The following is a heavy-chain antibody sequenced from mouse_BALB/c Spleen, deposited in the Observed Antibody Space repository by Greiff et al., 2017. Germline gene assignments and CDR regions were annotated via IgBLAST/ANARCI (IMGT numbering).Heavy chain of an antibody. CDR3: ARAVYDYFLMDY. J-gene: IGHJ4*01. Sequence: EVQGVESGGGLVKPGGSLKLSCAASGFTFSDYYMYWVRQTPEKRLEWVATISDGGSYTYYPDSVKGRFTISRDNAKNNLYLQMSSLKSEDTAMYYCARAVYDYFLMDYWGQGTSVTVSS. D-gene: IGHD3-3*01. CDR1: GFTFSDYY. V-gene: IGHV5-4*02. CDR2: ISDGGSYT.